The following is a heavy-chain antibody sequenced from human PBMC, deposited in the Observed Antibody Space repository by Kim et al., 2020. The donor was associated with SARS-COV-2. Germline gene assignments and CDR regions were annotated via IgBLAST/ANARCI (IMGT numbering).Heavy chain of an antibody. D-gene: IGHD1-26*01. J-gene: IGHJ4*02. Sequence: KFQGRVTMTRDTSTNTVYMEVSSLKSEDTAVYYCARDSKGATNNRLGYFDYWGQGTLVTVSS. V-gene: IGHV1-46*01. CDR3: ARDSKGATNNRLGYFDY.